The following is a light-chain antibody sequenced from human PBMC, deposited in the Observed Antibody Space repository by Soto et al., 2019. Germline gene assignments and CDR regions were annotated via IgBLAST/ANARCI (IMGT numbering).Light chain of an antibody. CDR1: SSNVGSNS. J-gene: IGLJ2*01. CDR2: DNN. V-gene: IGLV1-51*01. CDR3: ATWDRSLSVYVL. Sequence: QSVLTQPPSVSAAPGQKVTISCSGSSSNVGSNSISWYQQLPGTAPKLLSYDNNKRPSGIPDRFSGSKSGTSATLDITGLQTGDEADYYCATWDRSLSVYVLFGGGTKLTVL.